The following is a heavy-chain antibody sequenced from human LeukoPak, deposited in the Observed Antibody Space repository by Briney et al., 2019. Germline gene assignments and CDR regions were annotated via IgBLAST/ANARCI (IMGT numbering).Heavy chain of an antibody. CDR2: IYQSGST. V-gene: IGHV4-38-2*01. CDR3: ARRYSNYFFDY. D-gene: IGHD4-11*01. Sequence: PSETLSLTCGVSGYSITSGYYWAWIRQPPGKGLEWIGNIYQSGSTYYIPSFKSRITISVDTSKNQFSLKLSSVTAADTAVYYCARRYSNYFFDYWGQGTLVTVSS. CDR1: GYSITSGYY. J-gene: IGHJ4*02.